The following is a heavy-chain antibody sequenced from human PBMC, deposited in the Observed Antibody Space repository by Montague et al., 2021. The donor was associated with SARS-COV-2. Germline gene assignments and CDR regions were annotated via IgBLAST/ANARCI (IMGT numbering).Heavy chain of an antibody. D-gene: IGHD2-2*01. CDR1: GASFTGYY. V-gene: IGHV4-59*01. Sequence: SETLSLTCTVSGASFTGYYWSWIRRSPEKGLEYIGYVYYSGSTNYNPSLKSRVSMSFDTSKNQFSLTLTSVTAADTAVYYCASRGVRSKDMPTPRFGYWGQGTLVTVSS. CDR2: VYYSGST. J-gene: IGHJ4*02. CDR3: ASRGVRSKDMPTPRFGY.